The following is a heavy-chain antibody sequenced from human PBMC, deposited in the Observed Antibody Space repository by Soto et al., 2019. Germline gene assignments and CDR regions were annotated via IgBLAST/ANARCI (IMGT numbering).Heavy chain of an antibody. CDR3: ARDAPIEATYYYGMDV. D-gene: IGHD1-26*01. CDR1: GGSISSGGYY. CDR2: IYYSGST. Sequence: SETLSLTCTVSGGSISSGGYYWSWIRQHPGKGLEWIGYIYYSGSTYYNPSLKSRVTISVDTSKNQFSLKLSFVTAADTAVYYCARDAPIEATYYYGMDVWGQGTTVTVS. V-gene: IGHV4-31*03. J-gene: IGHJ6*02.